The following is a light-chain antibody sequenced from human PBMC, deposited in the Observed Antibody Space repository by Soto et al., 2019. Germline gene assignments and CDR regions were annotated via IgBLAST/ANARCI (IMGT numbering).Light chain of an antibody. V-gene: IGLV1-47*02. J-gene: IGLJ3*02. CDR3: AAWDDSLSGRV. CDR2: SNN. Sequence: QLVLTQPPSASGTPGQRLTISCSGSSSNIGSNYVYWYQQLPGTAPKLLIYSNNQRPSGVPDRFSGSKSGTSASLAFSGLRSEDEADYYCAAWDDSLSGRVFGGGTKLTVL. CDR1: SSNIGSNY.